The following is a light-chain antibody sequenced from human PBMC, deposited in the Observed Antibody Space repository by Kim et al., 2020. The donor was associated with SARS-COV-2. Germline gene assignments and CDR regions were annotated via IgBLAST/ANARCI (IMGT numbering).Light chain of an antibody. J-gene: IGKJ4*01. V-gene: IGKV1-9*01. Sequence: VSVGDRVTITCRASQGISSYLAWYQQKPGLAPKVLIYSASTLQSGVPSRFSGSGSGTDFTLTINSLQPEDFATYYCQQLHGYPLTFGGGTKVDIK. CDR3: QQLHGYPLT. CDR2: SAS. CDR1: QGISSY.